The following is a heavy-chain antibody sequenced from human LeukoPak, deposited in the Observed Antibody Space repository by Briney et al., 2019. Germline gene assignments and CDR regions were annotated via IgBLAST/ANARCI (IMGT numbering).Heavy chain of an antibody. Sequence: GGSLRLSCAASGFTFSSYAMHWVRQAPGKGLEYVSAISSNGGSTYYANSVKGRFTISRDNSKNTLYLQMGSLRAEDMAVYYCARDAGSGGYYEGTGYPPNYYMDVWGKGTTVTISS. V-gene: IGHV3-64*01. J-gene: IGHJ6*03. CDR3: ARDAGSGGYYEGTGYPPNYYMDV. CDR1: GFTFSSYA. D-gene: IGHD3-22*01. CDR2: ISSNGGST.